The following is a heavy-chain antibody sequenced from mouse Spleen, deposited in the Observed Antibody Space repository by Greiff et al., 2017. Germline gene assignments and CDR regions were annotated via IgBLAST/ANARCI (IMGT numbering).Heavy chain of an antibody. Sequence: QVQLQQSGAELVRPGASVTLSCKASGYTFTDYEMHWVKQTPVHGLEWIGAIDPETGGTAYNQKFKGKAILTADKSSSTAYMELRSLTSEDSAVYYCTRADDGYYEDYWGQGTTLTVSS. J-gene: IGHJ2*01. CDR3: TRADDGYYEDY. CDR2: IDPETGGT. V-gene: IGHV1-15*01. CDR1: GYTFTDYE. D-gene: IGHD2-3*01.